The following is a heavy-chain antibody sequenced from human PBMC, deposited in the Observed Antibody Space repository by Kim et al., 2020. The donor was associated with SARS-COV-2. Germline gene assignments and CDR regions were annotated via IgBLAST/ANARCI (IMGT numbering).Heavy chain of an antibody. CDR1: GYTFTSYG. CDR2: ISAYNGNT. V-gene: IGHV1-18*01. J-gene: IGHJ5*02. D-gene: IGHD2-15*01. CDR3: ARADIVVVVGAQWFDP. Sequence: ASVKVSCKASGYTFTSYGISWVRQAPGQGLEWMGWISAYNGNTNYAQKLQGRVTMTTDTSTSTAYMELRSLRSDDTAVYYCARADIVVVVGAQWFDPWGQGTLVSVSS.